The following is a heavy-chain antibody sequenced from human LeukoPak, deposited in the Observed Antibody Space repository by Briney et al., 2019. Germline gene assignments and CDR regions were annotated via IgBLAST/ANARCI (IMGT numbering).Heavy chain of an antibody. V-gene: IGHV3-30-3*01. CDR1: GFTFSSYA. D-gene: IGHD2-15*01. Sequence: PGRSLRLSCAASGFTFSSYAVHRVRQAPGKGLEWVAVISYDGSNKYYADPVKGRFTISRDNSKNTLYLQMNSLRAEDTAVYYCARDCGGSCYSGGPPYGRDVWGQGTTVTVSS. CDR2: ISYDGSNK. CDR3: ARDCGGSCYSGGPPYGRDV. J-gene: IGHJ6*02.